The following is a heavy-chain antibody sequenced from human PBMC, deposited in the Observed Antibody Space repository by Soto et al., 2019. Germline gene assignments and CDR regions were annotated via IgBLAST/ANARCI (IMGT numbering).Heavy chain of an antibody. Sequence: SGPPQMNPTQTLTLICTFSGVSLSTSGGEVRWIRQPPGMALEWLAVIYWNDDKRYSPTLESRLTITKDTSKNQVVLTMTTMDPGDTATYYSALQYSSGWFDYWGQGTLVTVSS. D-gene: IGHD6-19*01. J-gene: IGHJ4*02. CDR2: IYWNDDK. CDR1: GVSLSTSGGE. CDR3: ALQYSSGWFDY. V-gene: IGHV2-5*01.